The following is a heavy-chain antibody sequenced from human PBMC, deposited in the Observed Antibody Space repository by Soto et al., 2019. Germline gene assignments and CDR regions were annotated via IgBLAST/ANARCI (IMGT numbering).Heavy chain of an antibody. D-gene: IGHD3-3*01. CDR1: GGSISSYY. V-gene: IGHV4-59*08. CDR3: ARGDYDVLSGYLSSGDF. Sequence: PSETLSLTCTVSGGSISSYYWSWIRQPPGKGLEWIGYIYYSGSTNYNPSLKSRVTISVDTSKNQFSLKVSSVTAADTAVYYCARGDYDVLSGYLSSGDFWGQGTLVTVSS. J-gene: IGHJ4*02. CDR2: IYYSGST.